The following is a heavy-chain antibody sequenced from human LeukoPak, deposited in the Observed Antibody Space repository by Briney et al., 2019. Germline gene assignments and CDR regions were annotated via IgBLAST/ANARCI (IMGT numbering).Heavy chain of an antibody. CDR3: ANIEHYPDY. J-gene: IGHJ4*02. Sequence: GGSLRLSCAASGFTFSSYSMNWVRQAPGKGLEWVSVISGSGGSTYYADSVKGRFTISRDNSKNTLYLQMNSLRAEDTAVYYCANIEHYPDYWGQGTLVTVSS. D-gene: IGHD3-3*02. V-gene: IGHV3-23*01. CDR1: GFTFSSYS. CDR2: ISGSGGST.